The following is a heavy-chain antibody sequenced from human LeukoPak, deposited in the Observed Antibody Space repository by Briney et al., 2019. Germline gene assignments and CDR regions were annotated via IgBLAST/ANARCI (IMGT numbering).Heavy chain of an antibody. J-gene: IGHJ4*02. V-gene: IGHV4-34*01. CDR2: INHSGST. D-gene: IGHD3-3*01. CDR3: ARARLDFKYYFDY. Sequence: SETLSLTCAVYGGSFSGYYWSWIRQPPGKGLEWIGEINHSGSTNYNPSLKSRVTISVDTSKNQFSLKLSSVTAADTAVYYCARARLDFKYYFDYWGQGTLVTVSS. CDR1: GGSFSGYY.